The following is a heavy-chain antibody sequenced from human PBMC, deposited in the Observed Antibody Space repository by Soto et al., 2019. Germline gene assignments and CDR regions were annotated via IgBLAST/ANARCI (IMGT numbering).Heavy chain of an antibody. V-gene: IGHV4-59*08. Sequence: PSETLSLTCTVSGGSINSYYWSWIWHPPGEGLEWIGYIYYSGSTNYNPSLKSRVTISVDTSKNQFSLKLSSVTAADTAVYYCARRGGYCSSTSCAPGDWFDPWAQGTLVTVS. CDR1: GGSINSYY. CDR3: ARRGGYCSSTSCAPGDWFDP. J-gene: IGHJ5*02. CDR2: IYYSGST. D-gene: IGHD2-2*01.